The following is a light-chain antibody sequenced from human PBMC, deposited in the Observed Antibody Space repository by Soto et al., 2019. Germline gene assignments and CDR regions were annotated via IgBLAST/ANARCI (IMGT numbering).Light chain of an antibody. CDR1: QSISSW. V-gene: IGKV1-5*01. CDR2: DAS. Sequence: DIQMTQSRSTLSASVGDRVTITCRASQSISSWLAWYQQKPGKAPKLLIYDASSLESGVPSRFSGSGSGTEFTLTISSLQPDDFATYYRQQYNSYPWTFGQGTKVDIK. CDR3: QQYNSYPWT. J-gene: IGKJ1*01.